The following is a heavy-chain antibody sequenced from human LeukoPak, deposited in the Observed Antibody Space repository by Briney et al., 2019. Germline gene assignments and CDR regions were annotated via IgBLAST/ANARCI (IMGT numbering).Heavy chain of an antibody. CDR2: ISSSSSYI. V-gene: IGHV3-21*01. J-gene: IGHJ4*02. Sequence: GGSLRLSCAASGFAASGFTFSSYSMNWVRQAPGKGLEWVSSISSSSSYIYYADSVKGRFTISRDNAKNSLYLQMNSLRAEDTAVYYCARDLGNDYGGNSVDYWGQGTLVTVSS. D-gene: IGHD4-23*01. CDR3: ARDLGNDYGGNSVDY. CDR1: GFAASGFTFSSYS.